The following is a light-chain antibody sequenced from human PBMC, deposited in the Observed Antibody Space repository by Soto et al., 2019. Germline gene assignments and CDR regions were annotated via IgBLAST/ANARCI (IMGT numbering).Light chain of an antibody. CDR2: GAS. J-gene: IGKJ2*01. CDR1: QSVSSN. V-gene: IGKV3-15*01. CDR3: QQYNNWPPT. Sequence: EIVMTQSPATLSVSPGERATLSCRASQSVSSNLAWYQQKPGQAPRLLIYGASTRATGIPARFSGSGSGTDFTLTISSLQSEDFAAYYCQQYNNWPPTFGQGTKLEIK.